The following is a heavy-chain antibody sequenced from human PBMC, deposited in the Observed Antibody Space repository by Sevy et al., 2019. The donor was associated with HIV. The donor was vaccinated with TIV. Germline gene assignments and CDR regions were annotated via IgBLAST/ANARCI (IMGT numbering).Heavy chain of an antibody. CDR2: IYYNGHT. Sequence: SETLSLTCSVSGGTIVSSGHYWGWIRQTPGKGLEWIGSIYYNGHTYYNPSLNSRLTISINTSKNQFSLNLSSVTAADTASYFCAREAGGYDYDYGMDVWGQGTTVTVSS. CDR3: AREAGGYDYDYGMDV. V-gene: IGHV4-39*02. D-gene: IGHD5-12*01. CDR1: GGTIVSSGHY. J-gene: IGHJ6*02.